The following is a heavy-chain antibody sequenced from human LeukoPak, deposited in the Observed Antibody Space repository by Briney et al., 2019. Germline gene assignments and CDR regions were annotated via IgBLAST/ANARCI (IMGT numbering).Heavy chain of an antibody. CDR3: AKDGYCSSTSCYRQVWDYYYYYMDV. Sequence: GRSLRLSCAASGFTFSSYGMHWVRQAPGKGLEWVAVIWYDGSNKYYADSVKGRFTISRDNSKNTLYLQMNSLRAEDTAVYYCAKDGYCSSTSCYRQVWDYYYYYMDVWGKGTTVTVSS. J-gene: IGHJ6*03. V-gene: IGHV3-33*06. D-gene: IGHD2-2*03. CDR1: GFTFSSYG. CDR2: IWYDGSNK.